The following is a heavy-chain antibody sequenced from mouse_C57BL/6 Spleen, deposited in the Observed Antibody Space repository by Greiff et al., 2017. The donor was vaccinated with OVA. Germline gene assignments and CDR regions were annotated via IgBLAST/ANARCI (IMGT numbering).Heavy chain of an antibody. CDR1: GYTFTDYE. CDR2: IAPETGGT. CDR3: TRFGPFAY. Sequence: QVQLQQSGAELVRPGASVTLSCKASGYTFTDYEMHWVKQTPVHGLEWIGAIAPETGGTAYNQKFKGKAILTAYKSSSTAYMELRSLTSEDSAVYYCTRFGPFAYWGQGTLVTVSA. J-gene: IGHJ3*01. V-gene: IGHV1-15*01.